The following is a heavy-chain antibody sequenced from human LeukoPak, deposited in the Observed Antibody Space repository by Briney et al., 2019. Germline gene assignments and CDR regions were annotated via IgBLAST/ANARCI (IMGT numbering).Heavy chain of an antibody. CDR2: ISSSSSTI. Sequence: GGSLRLSCAASGFTFSSYSMNWVRQAPGKGLEGVSFISSSSSTIYYADSVKGRFTISRDNAKNSLYLRMNSLRAEDTAVYYCVRNWNDVFDHWGQGTPVTVSS. D-gene: IGHD1-20*01. CDR3: VRNWNDVFDH. V-gene: IGHV3-48*01. CDR1: GFTFSSYS. J-gene: IGHJ4*02.